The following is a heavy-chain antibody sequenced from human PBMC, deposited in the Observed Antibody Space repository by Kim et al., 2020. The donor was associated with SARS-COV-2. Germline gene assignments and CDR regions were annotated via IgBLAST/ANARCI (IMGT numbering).Heavy chain of an antibody. CDR2: IIPIFGTE. D-gene: IGHD6-13*01. CDR1: GGTFSSYA. Sequence: SVKVSCKASGGTFSSYAISWVRQAPGQGLEWMGGIIPIFGTENYAQKFQGRVPITADKSTSTAFMELSSLRSVDTAVYYWARENIAAARTLFGYWGQGT. CDR3: ARENIAAARTLFGY. J-gene: IGHJ4*02. V-gene: IGHV1-69*06.